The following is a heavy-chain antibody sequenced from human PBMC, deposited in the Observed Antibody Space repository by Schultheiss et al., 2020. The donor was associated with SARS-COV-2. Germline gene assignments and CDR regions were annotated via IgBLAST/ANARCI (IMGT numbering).Heavy chain of an antibody. CDR3: ANLHMSGPYNWFDP. CDR1: GGSISSYY. J-gene: IGHJ5*02. D-gene: IGHD2-21*01. CDR2: IYTSGST. V-gene: IGHV4-4*07. Sequence: SETLSLTCTVSGGSISSYYWSWIRQPAGKGLEWIGRIYTSGSTNYNPSLKSRVTMSVDTSKNQFSLQLSSVTAADTAVYYCANLHMSGPYNWFDPWGQGTLVTVSS.